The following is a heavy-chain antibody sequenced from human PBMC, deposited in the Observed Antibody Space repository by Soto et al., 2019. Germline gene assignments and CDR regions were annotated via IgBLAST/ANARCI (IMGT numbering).Heavy chain of an antibody. D-gene: IGHD1-26*01. Sequence: PGRSLKLSCVGHGLICSSYYMNWFRQAPGKGLEWVSSISGGSAYIYYADSVKGRFTISRDNAKNSLYLEMNSLRVEDTAVYYCVRVLRLVGCYSIDVWGPETTVTGS. CDR3: VRVLRLVGCYSIDV. J-gene: IGHJ6*02. V-gene: IGHV3-21*01. CDR1: GLICSSYY. CDR2: ISGGSAYI.